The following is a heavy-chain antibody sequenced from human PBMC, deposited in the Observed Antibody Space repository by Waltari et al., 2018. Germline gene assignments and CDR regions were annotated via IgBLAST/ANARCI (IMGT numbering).Heavy chain of an antibody. V-gene: IGHV1-69*14. J-gene: IGHJ4*02. D-gene: IGHD5-12*01. CDR3: ARDGIVATIKGNGYFDY. CDR2: IIPIFGTA. Sequence: QVQLVQSWAEVKKPGSSVKVSCKASGGTFSSYAISWVRQAHGQGLEWMGGIIPIFGTANYAQKFQGRVTITADKSTSTAYMELSSLRSEDTAVYYCARDGIVATIKGNGYFDYWGQGTLVTVSS. CDR1: GGTFSSYA.